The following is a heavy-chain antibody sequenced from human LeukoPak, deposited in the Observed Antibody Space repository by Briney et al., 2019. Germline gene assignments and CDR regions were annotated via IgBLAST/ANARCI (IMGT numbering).Heavy chain of an antibody. CDR3: ARGQITFGGVVVIPGIAPFDY. CDR2: ISAYNGNR. J-gene: IGHJ4*02. D-gene: IGHD3-16*02. Sequence: ASVKVCCKASGYPFTSYGISWVRQAPGQGLGWMRWISAYNGNRYYAQNLQGRVTMTTDTSTSTAYMELTSVTSDDTSVYYCARGQITFGGVVVIPGIAPFDYWGQGTLVTVSS. V-gene: IGHV1-18*01. CDR1: GYPFTSYG.